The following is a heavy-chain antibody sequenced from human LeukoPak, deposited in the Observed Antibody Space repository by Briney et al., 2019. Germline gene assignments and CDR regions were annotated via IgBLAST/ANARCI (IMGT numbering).Heavy chain of an antibody. CDR3: ARAPESDGYNLGHFDY. V-gene: IGHV4-31*03. CDR2: IYYSGST. J-gene: IGHJ4*02. CDR1: GGSISSGGYY. Sequence: SETLSLTCTVSGGSISSGGYYWSWIRQHPGKGLEWIVYIYYSGSTYYNPSLKSRVTISVDTSKNQFSPKLSSVTAADTAVYYCARAPESDGYNLGHFDYWGQGTLVTVSS. D-gene: IGHD5-24*01.